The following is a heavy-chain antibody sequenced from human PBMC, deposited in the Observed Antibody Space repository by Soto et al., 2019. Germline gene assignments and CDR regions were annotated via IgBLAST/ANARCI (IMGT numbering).Heavy chain of an antibody. CDR3: ARGYYDSSGYYYEYFQH. D-gene: IGHD3-22*01. Sequence: QVQLVQSGAEVKKPGSSVKVSCKASGGTFSSYAISWVRKAPGQGLEWMGGIIPIFGTANYAQKLQGRVTITADESTSTAYMELSSLKSEDTAVYYCARGYYDSSGYYYEYFQHWGQGTLVTVSS. V-gene: IGHV1-69*01. J-gene: IGHJ1*01. CDR2: IIPIFGTA. CDR1: GGTFSSYA.